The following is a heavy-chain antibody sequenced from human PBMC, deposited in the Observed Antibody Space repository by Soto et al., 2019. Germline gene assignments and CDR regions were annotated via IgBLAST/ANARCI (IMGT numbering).Heavy chain of an antibody. J-gene: IGHJ6*03. D-gene: IGHD3-10*01. CDR2: FAPEDGET. V-gene: IGHV1-24*01. Sequence: QVQRVQSGAEVKKPGASVKVSCKVSGYTLTELSMHWVRQAPGKGLEWMGGFAPEDGETIYAQKFQGRVTMTEDTSTDTASMQRRSLRSEDTAVYYCATFRPPNIGELLTGDYDSDMDVWGKGTTVTVSS. CDR3: ATFRPPNIGELLTGDYDSDMDV. CDR1: GYTLTELS.